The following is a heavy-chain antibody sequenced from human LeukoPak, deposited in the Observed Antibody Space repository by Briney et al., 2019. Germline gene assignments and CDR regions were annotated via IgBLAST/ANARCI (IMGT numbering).Heavy chain of an antibody. Sequence: GASVKVSCKASGYTFTGYYMHWVRQAPGQGLEWMGWINPNSGGTNYAQKFQGRVTMTRDTSISTAYMELGRLRSDDTAVYYCARENPLSFMVRGVILWFDPWGQGTLVTVSS. CDR2: INPNSGGT. V-gene: IGHV1-2*02. D-gene: IGHD3-10*01. CDR1: GYTFTGYY. CDR3: ARENPLSFMVRGVILWFDP. J-gene: IGHJ5*02.